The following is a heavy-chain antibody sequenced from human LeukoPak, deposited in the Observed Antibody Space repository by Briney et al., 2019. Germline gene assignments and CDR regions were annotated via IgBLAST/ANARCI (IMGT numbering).Heavy chain of an antibody. CDR1: GFTFSDYY. CDR3: AKVYDNQLLFNWFDP. J-gene: IGHJ5*02. V-gene: IGHV3-11*01. CDR2: ISSSGSTI. Sequence: PGGSLRLSCAASGFTFSDYYMSWIRQAPGKGLEWVSYISSSGSTIYYADSVKGRFTISRDNAKNSLYLQMNSLRAEDTAVYYCAKVYDNQLLFNWFDPWGQGTLVTVSS. D-gene: IGHD2-2*01.